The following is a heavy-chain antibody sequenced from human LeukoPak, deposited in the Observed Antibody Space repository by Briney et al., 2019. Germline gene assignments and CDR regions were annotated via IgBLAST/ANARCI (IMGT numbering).Heavy chain of an antibody. D-gene: IGHD1-26*01. V-gene: IGHV3-21*04. CDR1: GFTFSSYS. CDR2: ISSSSSYI. Sequence: GGSLRLSCAASGFTFSSYSMNWVRQAPGKGLEWDSSISSSSSYIYYADSVKGRFTISRDNAKNSLYLQMNSLRAEDTAVYYCARERGRGRDSPWFDYWGQGTLVTVSS. CDR3: ARERGRGRDSPWFDY. J-gene: IGHJ4*02.